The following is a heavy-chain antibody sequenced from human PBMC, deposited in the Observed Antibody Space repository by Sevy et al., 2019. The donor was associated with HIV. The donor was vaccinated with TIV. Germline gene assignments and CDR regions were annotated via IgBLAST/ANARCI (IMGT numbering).Heavy chain of an antibody. CDR1: GFTFSNYE. J-gene: IGHJ4*02. V-gene: IGHV3-48*03. CDR2: ITLSGSST. Sequence: GVSLRLSCTASGFTFSNYEMNWVRQAPGKGLEWVSYITLSGSSTYYADSVKGRFTISRDNAKNSLYLQMNSLRAEDTAVYYCARDRQGITVAGTAIDYWGQGTLVTVSS. D-gene: IGHD6-19*01. CDR3: ARDRQGITVAGTAIDY.